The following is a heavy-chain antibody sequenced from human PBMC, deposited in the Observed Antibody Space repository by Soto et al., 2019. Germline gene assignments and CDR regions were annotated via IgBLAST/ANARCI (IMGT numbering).Heavy chain of an antibody. J-gene: IGHJ6*02. CDR2: IYYSGST. Sequence: QVQLQESGPGLVKPSETLSLTCTVSRGSISSYYWSWIRQPPGKGLEWTGYIYYSGSTNYKPSLKSGVTRSVDTTKNQCSLELSSVTAAATAVYYCARGHSGSYRTGEGYYYRMDVWCQGTTVTVTS. CDR1: RGSISSYY. CDR3: ARGHSGSYRTGEGYYYRMDV. D-gene: IGHD1-26*01. V-gene: IGHV4-59*01.